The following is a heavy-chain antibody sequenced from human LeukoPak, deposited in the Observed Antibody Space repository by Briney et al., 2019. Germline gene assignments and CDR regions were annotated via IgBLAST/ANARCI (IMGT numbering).Heavy chain of an antibody. CDR1: GGSISSGSYY. CDR2: IYTSGST. J-gene: IGHJ3*02. D-gene: IGHD3-22*01. Sequence: SETLSLTCTVSGGSISSGSYYWSWIRQPAGKGLEWIGRIYTSGSTNYNPSLKSRVTISVDTSKNQFSLKQSSVTAADTAVYYCACLTTADAFDIWGQGTMVTVSS. CDR3: ACLTTADAFDI. V-gene: IGHV4-61*02.